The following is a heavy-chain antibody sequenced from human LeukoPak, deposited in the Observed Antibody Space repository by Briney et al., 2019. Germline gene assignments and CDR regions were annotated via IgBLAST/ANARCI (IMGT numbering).Heavy chain of an antibody. CDR3: ARGEYDYVWGSYYDGFYFDY. CDR1: GGTFTSYA. D-gene: IGHD3-16*01. CDR2: IIPIFGTA. J-gene: IGHJ4*02. Sequence: ASVKVSCKASGGTFTSYAISWVRQAPGHGLEWMGGIIPIFGTANYAQKFQGRVTMTADESTSTAYMELSSLRFEDTAVYYCARGEYDYVWGSYYDGFYFDYWGQGTLVTVSS. V-gene: IGHV1-69*13.